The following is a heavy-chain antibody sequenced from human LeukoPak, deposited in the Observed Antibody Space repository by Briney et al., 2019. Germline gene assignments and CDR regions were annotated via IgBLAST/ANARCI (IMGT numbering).Heavy chain of an antibody. Sequence: GGSLRLSCAASGFTFSSYAMSWVRQAPGKGLEWASAISGSGGSTYYADSVKGRFTISRDNSENTLYLQMNSLRAEDTAVYYCARENTYSGSYFKYYFDYWGQGTLVTVSS. CDR3: ARENTYSGSYFKYYFDY. CDR2: ISGSGGST. CDR1: GFTFSSYA. V-gene: IGHV3-23*01. D-gene: IGHD1-26*01. J-gene: IGHJ4*02.